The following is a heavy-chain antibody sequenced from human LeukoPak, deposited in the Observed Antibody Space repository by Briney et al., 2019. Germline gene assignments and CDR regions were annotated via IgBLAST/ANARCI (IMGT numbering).Heavy chain of an antibody. J-gene: IGHJ4*02. CDR1: GFTFSSVW. CDR3: ARGPGYSSGWYVLSVDY. CDR2: ISYDGSNK. D-gene: IGHD6-19*01. Sequence: SGGSLRLSCAASGFTFSSVWMSWVRQAPGKGLEWVAVISYDGSNKYYADSVKGRFTIPRDNSKNMLYLQMNSLSAEDTAVYYCARGPGYSSGWYVLSVDYWGQGTLVTVSS. V-gene: IGHV3-30-3*01.